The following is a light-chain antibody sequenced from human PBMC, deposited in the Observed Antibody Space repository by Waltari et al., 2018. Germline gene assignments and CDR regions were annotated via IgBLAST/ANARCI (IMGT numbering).Light chain of an antibody. CDR2: DNN. CDR3: ATWDNNLKDVV. Sequence: QSVLTQPPSVSAAPGPKVTISCSGSSPNIGNYYVSWYYQLPGAAPKLLIYDNNARPSGIPDRFSASKSGTSATLDITGLQIGDEADYYCATWDNNLKDVVFGGGTKLTVL. V-gene: IGLV1-51*01. J-gene: IGLJ2*01. CDR1: SPNIGNYY.